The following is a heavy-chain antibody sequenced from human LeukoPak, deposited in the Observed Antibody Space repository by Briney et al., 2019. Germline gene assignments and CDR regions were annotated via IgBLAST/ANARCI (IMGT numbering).Heavy chain of an antibody. V-gene: IGHV4-59*01. CDR1: GGSISTYY. CDR3: ARSYGSGNYFDY. CDR2: IYYSGSA. D-gene: IGHD3-10*01. Sequence: SETLSLTCTVSGGSISTYYWSWLRQPPGKGLEWIGYIYYSGSANYNPSLKSRVTISVDTSKNQFSLKLSSVTAADTAVYYCARSYGSGNYFDYWGQGTLVTVSS. J-gene: IGHJ4*02.